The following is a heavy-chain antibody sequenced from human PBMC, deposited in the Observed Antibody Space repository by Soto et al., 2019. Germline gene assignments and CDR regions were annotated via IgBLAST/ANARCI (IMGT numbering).Heavy chain of an antibody. V-gene: IGHV2-5*02. CDR1: GFSLSASGVG. D-gene: IGHD6-13*01. CDR2: IYWDDDK. CDR3: AKSADRYSSSWYGFDY. Sequence: SGPTLVNPTQTLTLTCTFSGFSLSASGVGVGWIRQPPGKALEWLTLIYWDDDKRYSPSLKSRLTITKDTSRNQVVLTMTNMDPVDTATYYCAKSADRYSSSWYGFDYWGQGTLVTVSS. J-gene: IGHJ4*02.